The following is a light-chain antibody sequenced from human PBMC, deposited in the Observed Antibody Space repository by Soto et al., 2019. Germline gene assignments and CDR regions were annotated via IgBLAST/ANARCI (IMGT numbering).Light chain of an antibody. J-gene: IGKJ3*01. V-gene: IGKV3-20*01. CDR3: HQYGSSPFT. CDR1: QPVRANY. Sequence: VVLTQSPATLSLSPGDRATLSCRADQPVRANYSAWYPQKPGQAPRLLIYGASNRATGIPARFSGSGSGTAFTLTITRLEPEDFAGFYCHQYGSSPFTFGPGTKVDIK. CDR2: GAS.